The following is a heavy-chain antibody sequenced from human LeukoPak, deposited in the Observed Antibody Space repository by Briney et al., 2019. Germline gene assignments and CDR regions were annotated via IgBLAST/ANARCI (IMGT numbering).Heavy chain of an antibody. CDR3: ARDPLGVLSYFDY. CDR2: IWYDGSNR. D-gene: IGHD3-16*01. CDR1: GFTFSYYG. V-gene: IGHV3-33*01. J-gene: IGHJ4*02. Sequence: PGGSLRLSCAASGFTFSYYGMHWVRQAPGKGLEWVAVIWYDGSNRYYADSLKGRFTISRGNSKNTLYLQMNSLTADDTAVYYCARDPLGVLSYFDYWGQGTLVTVSS.